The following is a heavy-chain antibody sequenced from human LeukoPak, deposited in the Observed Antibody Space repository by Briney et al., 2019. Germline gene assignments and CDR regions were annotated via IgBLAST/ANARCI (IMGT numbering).Heavy chain of an antibody. J-gene: IGHJ4*02. CDR3: ARRHHGIDYYGSGSYYNSLKTKLDY. Sequence: PSETLSLTCTVSGGSISSGGYYWSWIRQHPRKGLEWIGYIYYSGSTYYNPSLKSRVTISVDTSKNQFSLKLSSVTAADTAVYYCARRHHGIDYYGSGSYYNSLKTKLDYWGQGTLVTVSS. V-gene: IGHV4-31*03. CDR1: GGSISSGGYY. D-gene: IGHD3-10*01. CDR2: IYYSGST.